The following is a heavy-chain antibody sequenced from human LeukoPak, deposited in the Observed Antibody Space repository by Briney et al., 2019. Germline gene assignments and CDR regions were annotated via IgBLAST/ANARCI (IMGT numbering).Heavy chain of an antibody. CDR2: IKSDADGGTP. D-gene: IGHD2/OR15-2a*01. CDR1: GFSFMNAW. J-gene: IGHJ4*02. CDR3: TTFYHEYSPY. Sequence: GGSLRLSCAASGFSFMNAWMIWVRQAPGKGLEWVGRIKSDADGGTPDYAAPARGRFTISSDDSKNTLYLQMNSLKTEDTAVYYCTTFYHEYSPYWGRGTLVTVSS. V-gene: IGHV3-15*01.